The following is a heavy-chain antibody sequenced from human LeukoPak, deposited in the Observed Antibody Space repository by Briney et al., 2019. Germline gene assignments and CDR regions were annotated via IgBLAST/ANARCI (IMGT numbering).Heavy chain of an antibody. CDR1: GFTVSSYA. J-gene: IGHJ3*01. CDR3: ARDGTTFLPPNAYAFDF. Sequence: GRSLRLSCAASGFTVSSYAIHWVRQAPGKGLEWVASISYDGYNKYYVDSVRGRFTFSRDISENTLYLQMNSLRADDTAVYYWARDGTTFLPPNAYAFDFLGQGTMVTVSS. V-gene: IGHV3-30*04. CDR2: ISYDGYNK. D-gene: IGHD1-14*01.